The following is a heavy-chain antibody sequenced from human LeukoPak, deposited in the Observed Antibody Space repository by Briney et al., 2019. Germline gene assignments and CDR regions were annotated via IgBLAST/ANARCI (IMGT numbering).Heavy chain of an antibody. Sequence: GESLKISCKGSGYSFTSYWIGWVRQMPGKGLEWMGIIYPGDSDTRYSPSFQGQVTISADKSISTAYLQWSSLKASDTAMYYCASVTSITIFGVVSSWFDPWAQGTLVTVSS. D-gene: IGHD3-3*01. CDR3: ASVTSITIFGVVSSWFDP. V-gene: IGHV5-51*01. CDR2: IYPGDSDT. CDR1: GYSFTSYW. J-gene: IGHJ5*02.